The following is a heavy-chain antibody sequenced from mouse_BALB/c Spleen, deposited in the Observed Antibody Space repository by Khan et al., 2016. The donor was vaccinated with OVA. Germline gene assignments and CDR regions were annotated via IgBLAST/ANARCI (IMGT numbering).Heavy chain of an antibody. CDR2: IYPGSGST. CDR1: GYTFSDYV. J-gene: IGHJ3*01. V-gene: IGHV1-81*01. CDR3: ARSYDGAWFTY. D-gene: IGHD1-1*01. Sequence: QVRLQQSGPELVKPGASVKMSCKASGYTFSDYVISWVKLRTGQGLKWIGEIYPGSGSTYYNEKFKGKATLTADKPYSTAYMQLSSLTSEDSAVYFCARSYDGAWFTYWGQGTLVTVS.